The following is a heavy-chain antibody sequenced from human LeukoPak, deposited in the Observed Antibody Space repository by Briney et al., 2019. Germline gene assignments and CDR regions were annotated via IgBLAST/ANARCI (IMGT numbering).Heavy chain of an antibody. J-gene: IGHJ4*02. D-gene: IGHD3-3*01. CDR2: IYTSGST. CDR3: ARESSDFWSGYYFDY. V-gene: IGHV4-61*02. CDR1: GGSISSGSYY. Sequence: PSQTLSLTCTVFGGSISSGSYYWSWIRQPAGKGLEWIGRIYTSGSTNYNPSLKSRVTISVDTSKNQFSLKLSSVTAADTAVYYCARESSDFWSGYYFDYWGQGTLVTVSS.